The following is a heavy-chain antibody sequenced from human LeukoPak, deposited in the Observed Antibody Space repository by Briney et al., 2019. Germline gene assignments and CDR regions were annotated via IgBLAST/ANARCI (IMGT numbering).Heavy chain of an antibody. D-gene: IGHD3-10*01. V-gene: IGHV3-7*01. J-gene: IGHJ6*03. CDR1: EFSFSTYW. CDR3: ARSPAGDAWPPAYYMDV. CDR2: IKEDGTEK. Sequence: GGSLRLSCAASEFSFSTYWMSWVRQAPGKGLEWVANIKEDGTEKYYVGSVKGRFTISRDNAKKSLYLQMNSLRDDDTAVYFCARSPAGDAWPPAYYMDVWGKGTTVNVSS.